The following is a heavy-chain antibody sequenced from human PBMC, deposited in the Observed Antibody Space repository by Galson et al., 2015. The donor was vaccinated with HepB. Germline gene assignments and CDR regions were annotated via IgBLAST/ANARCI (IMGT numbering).Heavy chain of an antibody. CDR1: GYTFTSYY. Sequence: SVKVSCKASGYTFTSYYMHWVRQAPGQGLEWMGIINPSGGSTSYAQKFQGRVTMTRDTSTSTVYMELSSLRSEDTAVYYCARGARLGWNDPIFGAWFDPWGQGTLVTVSS. J-gene: IGHJ5*02. CDR3: ARGARLGWNDPIFGAWFDP. D-gene: IGHD1-1*01. CDR2: INPSGGST. V-gene: IGHV1-46*03.